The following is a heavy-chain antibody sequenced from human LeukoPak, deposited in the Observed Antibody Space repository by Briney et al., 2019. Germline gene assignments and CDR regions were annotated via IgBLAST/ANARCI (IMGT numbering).Heavy chain of an antibody. D-gene: IGHD4-11*01. CDR3: ARVYSNYALDY. Sequence: GGSLRLSCAASGFTFSSYSMNWVRQAPGKGLEWVSHISSSSSTIYYADSVKGRFTISRDNAKNSLYLQMNSLRAEDTAVYYCARVYSNYALDYWGQGTLVTVSS. J-gene: IGHJ4*02. CDR1: GFTFSSYS. CDR2: ISSSSSTI. V-gene: IGHV3-48*04.